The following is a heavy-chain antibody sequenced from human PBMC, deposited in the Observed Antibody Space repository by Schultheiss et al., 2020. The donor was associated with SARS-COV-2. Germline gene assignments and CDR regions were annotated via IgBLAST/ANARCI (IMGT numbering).Heavy chain of an antibody. Sequence: GESLKISCAASGFTFSSYAMSWVRQAPGKGLEWVANIKQDGSEKYYVDSVKGRFTISRDNAKNSLYLQMNSLRAEDTAVYYCARSRGYYDSKYSMDVWGQGTTVTVSS. D-gene: IGHD3-22*01. CDR2: IKQDGSEK. CDR1: GFTFSSYA. J-gene: IGHJ6*02. V-gene: IGHV3-7*01. CDR3: ARSRGYYDSKYSMDV.